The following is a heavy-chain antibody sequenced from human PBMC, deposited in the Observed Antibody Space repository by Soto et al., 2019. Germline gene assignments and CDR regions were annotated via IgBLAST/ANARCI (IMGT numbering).Heavy chain of an antibody. CDR3: ERGACGYDEEGGYFYAGYWQH. J-gene: IGHJ1*01. D-gene: IGHD2-8*02. CDR1: GGTFSNYA. V-gene: IGHV1-69*12. Sequence: QVQLVQSGAEVKKPGSSVKVSCKASGGTFSNYAIAWVRQAPGQGLEWMGGLIPISGTANYAQKCQGRVTITASESTTXAXLXXRSLNSEDPGVYSCERGACGYDEEGGYFYAGYWQHWGEVTIVTVSS. CDR2: LIPISGTA.